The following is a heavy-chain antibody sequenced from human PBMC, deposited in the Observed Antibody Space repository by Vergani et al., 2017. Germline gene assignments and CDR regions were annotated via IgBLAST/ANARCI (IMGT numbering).Heavy chain of an antibody. Sequence: EVQLLESGGNLVQPGGSLRLSCAASGFTFTNFAMTWVRQAPGEGLEWVSGISGSGGSTYYADSVKGRFTISRDNSKNTLYLQMNSLRAEDTAVYYCAKGKSYYDFWSGYYAFDYWGQGTLVTVSS. D-gene: IGHD3-3*01. J-gene: IGHJ4*02. CDR2: ISGSGGST. CDR3: AKGKSYYDFWSGYYAFDY. V-gene: IGHV3-23*01. CDR1: GFTFTNFA.